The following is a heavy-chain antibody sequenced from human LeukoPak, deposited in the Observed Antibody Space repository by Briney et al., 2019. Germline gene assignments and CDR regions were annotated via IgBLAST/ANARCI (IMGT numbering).Heavy chain of an antibody. J-gene: IGHJ4*02. D-gene: IGHD1-1*01. CDR3: AYEDNWNDFI. CDR1: GFTVRSIY. Sequence: GGSLRLSCAASGFTVRSIYMSWVRQAPGKGLEWVSVIYSGGSTYYADSVKGRFTISRDNSKNTLYLQMNSLRAEDTAVYYCAYEDNWNDFIWGQGTLVTVSS. V-gene: IGHV3-53*01. CDR2: IYSGGST.